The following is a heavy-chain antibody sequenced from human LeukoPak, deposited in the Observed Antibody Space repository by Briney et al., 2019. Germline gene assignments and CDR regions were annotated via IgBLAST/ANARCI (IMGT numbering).Heavy chain of an antibody. CDR1: GGSISSGDYY. J-gene: IGHJ4*02. V-gene: IGHV4-30-4*01. D-gene: IGHD4-17*01. CDR3: ARESYGLDY. Sequence: SQTLYLTCTVSGGSISSGDYYWSWIRQPPGKGLEWIGYIYYTGGTYYNPSLKSRISISVDTSKNHFSLKLGSVTAADTAVYYCARESYGLDYWGQGTLVTVSS. CDR2: IYYTGGT.